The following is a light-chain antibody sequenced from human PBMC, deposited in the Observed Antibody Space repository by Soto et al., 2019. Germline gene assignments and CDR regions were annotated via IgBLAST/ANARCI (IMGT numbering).Light chain of an antibody. CDR2: DAF. J-gene: IGKJ2*01. Sequence: EIVLAQSPGTLSLSPGERATLSCRASQSVSNNYLAWYQQRPGQAPRLLIYDAFNRATGIPDTFSGSGSGTDFTLTISRLEHDDSDVYYCQPYGSSPYTFGQATKLEIK. CDR1: QSVSNNY. CDR3: QPYGSSPYT. V-gene: IGKV3-20*01.